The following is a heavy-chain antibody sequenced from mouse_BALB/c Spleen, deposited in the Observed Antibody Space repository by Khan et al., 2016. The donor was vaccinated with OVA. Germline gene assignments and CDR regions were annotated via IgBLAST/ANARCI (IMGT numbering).Heavy chain of an antibody. Sequence: QVQLKQSGAEQAKPGASVKMSFKTSGYTFSSYWMHWVKQRSGQGLEWIGYINPTSGYTVYNEKCKDKATLLADKSSSTAYMQLTSLTSGDSAVYYYARDRIDYWGQGTTLTVSS. V-gene: IGHV1-7*01. CDR2: INPTSGYT. CDR1: GYTFSSYW. J-gene: IGHJ2*01. CDR3: ARDRIDY.